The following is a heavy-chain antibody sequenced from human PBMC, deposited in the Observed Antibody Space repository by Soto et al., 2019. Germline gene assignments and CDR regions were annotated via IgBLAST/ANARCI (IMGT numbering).Heavy chain of an antibody. D-gene: IGHD3-10*01. Sequence: PSETLSLTCTVSGGSISSSSYYWGWIRQPPGKGLEWIGSIYYSGSTYYNPSLKSRVTISVDTSKNQFSLKLSSVTAADTAVYYCARNSPLLWFGELMRRDYYSGMDVWGKGTTVP. CDR1: GGSISSSSYY. CDR3: ARNSPLLWFGELMRRDYYSGMDV. V-gene: IGHV4-39*01. J-gene: IGHJ6*04. CDR2: IYYSGST.